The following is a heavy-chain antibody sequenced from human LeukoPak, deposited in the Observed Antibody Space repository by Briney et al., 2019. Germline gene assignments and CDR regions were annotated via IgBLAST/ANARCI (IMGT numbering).Heavy chain of an antibody. D-gene: IGHD3-22*01. CDR2: ISGSGGST. CDR3: AKETKITMIVVEYYYGMDV. V-gene: IGHV3-23*01. J-gene: IGHJ6*02. CDR1: GFTFSSYA. Sequence: GGSLRLSFAASGFTFSSYAMSWVRQAPGKGLEWVSAISGSGGSTYYADSVKGRFTISRDNSKNTLYLQMNSLRAEDTAVYYCAKETKITMIVVEYYYGMDVWGQGTTVTVSS.